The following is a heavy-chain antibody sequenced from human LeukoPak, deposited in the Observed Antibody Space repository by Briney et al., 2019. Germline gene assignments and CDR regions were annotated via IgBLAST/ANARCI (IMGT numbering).Heavy chain of an antibody. V-gene: IGHV1-69*13. CDR1: GYTFTSYG. CDR2: IIPIFGTA. Sequence: SVKVSCKASGYTFTSYGISWVRQAPGQGLEWMGGIIPIFGTANYAQKFQGRVTITADESTSTAYMELSSLRSEDTAVYYCARDEGYSSSWPTFDPWGQGTLVTVSS. CDR3: ARDEGYSSSWPTFDP. D-gene: IGHD6-13*01. J-gene: IGHJ5*02.